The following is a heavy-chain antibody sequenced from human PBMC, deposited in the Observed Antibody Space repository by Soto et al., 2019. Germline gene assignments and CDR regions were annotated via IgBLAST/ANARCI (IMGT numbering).Heavy chain of an antibody. Sequence: SGTLSLTCSVSGGSISDFYWGWIRQPPGQGLEWIASMYCSGSTDYDPSLKSRVTISVDKSKNEFSLKLSSVTAADTAVYYCARPRPNFGAVDSWGQGALVTVSS. J-gene: IGHJ4*02. CDR1: GGSISDFY. CDR2: MYCSGST. CDR3: ARPRPNFGAVDS. V-gene: IGHV4-59*08. D-gene: IGHD3-16*01.